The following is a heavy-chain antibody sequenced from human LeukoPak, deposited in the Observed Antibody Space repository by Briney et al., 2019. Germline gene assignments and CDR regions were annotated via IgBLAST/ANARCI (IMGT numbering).Heavy chain of an antibody. Sequence: PGRSLRLSCAASGFTFSGYGMHWVRQAPGKGLEWVAVIWYDGSKKYHAAPVKGRFTISRDNSKNTLYLQMNSLRAEDTAVYYCARWGGDYSAFDIWGQGTMVTVSS. J-gene: IGHJ3*02. CDR2: IWYDGSKK. D-gene: IGHD4-17*01. CDR3: ARWGGDYSAFDI. CDR1: GFTFSGYG. V-gene: IGHV3-33*01.